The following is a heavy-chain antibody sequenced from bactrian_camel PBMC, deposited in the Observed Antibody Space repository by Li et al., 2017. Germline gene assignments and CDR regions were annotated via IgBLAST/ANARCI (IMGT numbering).Heavy chain of an antibody. V-gene: IGHV3S6*01. CDR1: GFTFSTYW. Sequence: HVQLVESGGGLVQPGGSLRLSCAASGFTFSTYWMYWVRQAPGKGLEWVSSIGKPGSSPYYAKSVKGRFTIARDNAKNAVYLRMTGLKPDDTALYYCVREAGNDFGYWGQGTQVTVS. CDR2: IGKPGSSP. J-gene: IGHJ6*01. CDR3: VREAGNDFGY.